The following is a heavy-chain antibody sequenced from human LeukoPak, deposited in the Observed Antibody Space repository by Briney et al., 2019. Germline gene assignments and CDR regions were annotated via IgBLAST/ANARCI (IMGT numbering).Heavy chain of an antibody. D-gene: IGHD2-21*01. CDR3: ARVFVWPEYYFDY. CDR2: INWNGGST. Sequence: GXXRLSFAASGFTFNDYGMSWVRQAPGKGLEWVSGINWNGGSTGYSDSVKGRFTISRDNAKNSLYLQMNSLRAEDTALYYCARVFVWPEYYFDYWGQGTLVTVSS. V-gene: IGHV3-20*03. CDR1: GFTFNDYG. J-gene: IGHJ4*02.